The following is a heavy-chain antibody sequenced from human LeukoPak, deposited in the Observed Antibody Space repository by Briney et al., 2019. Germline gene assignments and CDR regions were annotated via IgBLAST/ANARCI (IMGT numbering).Heavy chain of an antibody. V-gene: IGHV3-21*01. CDR3: ARDENDYGDSRFDY. J-gene: IGHJ4*01. D-gene: IGHD4-17*01. Sequence: SGGSLRLSCAASGFTFSSYSTNWVRQAPGKGLEWVSSISSSSSYIYYADSVKGRFTISRDNAKNSLYLQMNSLRAEDTAVYYCARDENDYGDSRFDYWGQEPWSPSPQ. CDR2: ISSSSSYI. CDR1: GFTFSSYS.